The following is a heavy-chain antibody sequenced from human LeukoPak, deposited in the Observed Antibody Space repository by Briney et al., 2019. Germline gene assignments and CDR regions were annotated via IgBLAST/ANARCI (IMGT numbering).Heavy chain of an antibody. CDR2: IYYSGST. D-gene: IGHD3-10*01. CDR1: GDSISSYY. CDR3: ASAYYYASGSYYPFDY. J-gene: IGHJ4*02. Sequence: PSETLSLTCTVSGDSISSYYWSWIRQPPGKGLEWIGYIYYSGSTNYNPSLKSRVTISVDTSKKQFSLKLSSVTAADTAVYYCASAYYYASGSYYPFDYWGQGTLATVSS. V-gene: IGHV4-59*01.